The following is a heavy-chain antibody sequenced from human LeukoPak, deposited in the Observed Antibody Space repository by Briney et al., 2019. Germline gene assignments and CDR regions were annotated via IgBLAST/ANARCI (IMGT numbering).Heavy chain of an antibody. CDR3: ARDSLPGANKLTLRY. V-gene: IGHV3-33*01. CDR1: GFTFSSYG. Sequence: GRSLRLSCAASGFTFSSYGMHWVRQAPGKGLEWVAVIWYDGSNKYYADSVKGRFTTSRDNSKNTLYLQMNSLRAEDTAVYYCARDSLPGANKLTLRYWGQGTLVTVSS. CDR2: IWYDGSNK. J-gene: IGHJ4*02. D-gene: IGHD4/OR15-4a*01.